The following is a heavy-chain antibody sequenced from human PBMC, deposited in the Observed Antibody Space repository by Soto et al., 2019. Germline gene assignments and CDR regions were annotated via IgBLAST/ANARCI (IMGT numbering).Heavy chain of an antibody. CDR2: IYYSGST. D-gene: IGHD3-10*01. CDR1: GGSISSYY. J-gene: IGHJ6*03. Sequence: SETLSLTCTVSGGSISSYYWSWIRQPPGKGLEWIGYIYYSGSTNYNPSLKSRVTISVDTSKNQFSLKLSSVTAADTAVYYCARRIPPYYYGSGSYYRNDERRYYYMDVWGKGTTVTVSS. CDR3: ARRIPPYYYGSGSYYRNDERRYYYMDV. V-gene: IGHV4-59*08.